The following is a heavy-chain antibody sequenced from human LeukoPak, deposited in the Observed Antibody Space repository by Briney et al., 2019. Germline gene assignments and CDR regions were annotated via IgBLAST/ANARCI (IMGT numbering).Heavy chain of an antibody. Sequence: SETLSLTCTVSGGFISSYYWSWIRQPPGKGLEWIGYIYYSGSTNYNPSLKSRVTISVDTSKNQFSLKLSSVTAADTAVYYCARNRKGEPFDYWGQGTLVTVSS. CDR1: GGFISSYY. CDR2: IYYSGST. CDR3: ARNRKGEPFDY. V-gene: IGHV4-59*01. J-gene: IGHJ4*02.